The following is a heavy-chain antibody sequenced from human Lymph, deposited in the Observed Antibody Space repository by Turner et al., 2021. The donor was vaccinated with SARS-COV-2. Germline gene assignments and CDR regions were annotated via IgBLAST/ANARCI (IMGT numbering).Heavy chain of an antibody. D-gene: IGHD2-15*01. Sequence: QVQLVQPGAEVKRPGSSVTVSCKASGGTFSSCAIRWVRQAPGKGLEWRGGIIPILGTATDAQRFQGRVTITADESTSTAYMERRSLRSEDTAVYYCARGAAYCSGGSCYRKGFDYWGQGTPVTVSS. CDR2: IIPILGTA. J-gene: IGHJ4*02. CDR1: GGTFSSCA. CDR3: ARGAAYCSGGSCYRKGFDY. V-gene: IGHV1-69*01.